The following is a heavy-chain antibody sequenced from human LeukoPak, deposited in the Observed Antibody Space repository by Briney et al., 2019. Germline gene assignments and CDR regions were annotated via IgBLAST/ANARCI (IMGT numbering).Heavy chain of an antibody. CDR1: GFTFSSYA. J-gene: IGHJ4*02. CDR3: ARGYDFWSGYWSHSDY. Sequence: GGSLRLSCAASGFTFSSYAMHWVRQAPGKGLEYVSAISSNGGSTYYGNSVKGRFTIPRDNSKNTLYLQMGSLRAEDMAVYYCARGYDFWSGYWSHSDYWGQGTLVTVSS. V-gene: IGHV3-64*01. D-gene: IGHD3-3*01. CDR2: ISSNGGST.